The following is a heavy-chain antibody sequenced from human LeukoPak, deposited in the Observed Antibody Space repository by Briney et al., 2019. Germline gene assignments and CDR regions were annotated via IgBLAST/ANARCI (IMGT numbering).Heavy chain of an antibody. CDR1: GYTFTGYY. V-gene: IGHV1-2*02. Sequence: GAPVKVSCKASGYTFTGYYMHWVRQAPGQGLEWMGWINPNSGGTNYAQKFQGRVTMTRDTSISTVYMELSSLRSEDTAVYYCARDLLGIAAAGCDYWGQGTLVTVSS. J-gene: IGHJ4*02. CDR3: ARDLLGIAAAGCDY. CDR2: INPNSGGT. D-gene: IGHD6-13*01.